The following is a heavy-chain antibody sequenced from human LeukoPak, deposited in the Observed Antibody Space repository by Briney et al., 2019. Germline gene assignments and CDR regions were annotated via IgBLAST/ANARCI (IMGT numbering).Heavy chain of an antibody. CDR1: GFTFSSYA. D-gene: IGHD2-2*01. J-gene: IGHJ4*02. V-gene: IGHV3-30*04. Sequence: PWGSLRLSCAASGFTFSSYAMHWVRQAPGKGLEWVAVISYDGSNKYYADSVKGRFTISRDNSKNTLYLQMNSLRAEDTAVYYCARRLSDLPFDYWGQGTLVTVSS. CDR2: ISYDGSNK. CDR3: ARRLSDLPFDY.